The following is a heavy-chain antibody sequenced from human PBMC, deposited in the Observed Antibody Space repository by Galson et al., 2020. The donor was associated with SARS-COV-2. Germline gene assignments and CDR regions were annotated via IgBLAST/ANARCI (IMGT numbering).Heavy chain of an antibody. D-gene: IGHD3-9*01. V-gene: IGHV4-34*01. CDR3: ARIPLMSYDILTGGKPSPYFDY. J-gene: IGHJ4*02. Sequence: ETSETLSLTCAVYGGSFSAYYWTWIRQPPGKGLEWIGEIDHGGTTNYNPSLKSRVTISVDTSKNQFSLNLISVTAADTAVYYCARIPLMSYDILTGGKPSPYFDYWGQGTLVTVST. CDR2: IDHGGTT. CDR1: GGSFSAYY.